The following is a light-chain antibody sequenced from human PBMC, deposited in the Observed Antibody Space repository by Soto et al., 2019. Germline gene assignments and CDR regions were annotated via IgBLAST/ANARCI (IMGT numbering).Light chain of an antibody. J-gene: IGKJ2*01. CDR2: AAS. Sequence: EIVLTQSPGTLSLSPGERATFSCRASQSVSNSSLAWYHQKPGQAPRLLLFAASRRATGIPDTFSGCGSGTDFTLTISRLEPEDFAVYYCQVYGNSPMYTFGQGTRLELK. CDR3: QVYGNSPMYT. CDR1: QSVSNSS. V-gene: IGKV3-20*01.